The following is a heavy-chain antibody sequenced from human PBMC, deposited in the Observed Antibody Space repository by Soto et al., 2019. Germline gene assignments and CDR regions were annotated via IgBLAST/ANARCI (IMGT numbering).Heavy chain of an antibody. CDR3: AAGSGSYRVYYYYMDV. CDR2: IWYDGSNK. V-gene: IGHV3-33*01. J-gene: IGHJ6*03. Sequence: GGSLRLSCAASGFTFSSYGMHWVRQAPGKGLEWVAVIWYDGSNKYYADSVKGRFTISRDNSKNTLYLQMNSLRAEDTVVYYCAAGSGSYRVYYYYMDVWGKGTTVTVSS. D-gene: IGHD3-10*01. CDR1: GFTFSSYG.